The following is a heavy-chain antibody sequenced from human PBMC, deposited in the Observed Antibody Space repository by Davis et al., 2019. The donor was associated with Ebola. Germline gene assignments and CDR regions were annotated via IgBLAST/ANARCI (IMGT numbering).Heavy chain of an antibody. CDR3: ARGRLRWYRTTLNWYFDL. CDR1: GGSVNTGSYY. Sequence: GSLRLSCAVSGGSVNTGSYYWGWIRQPPGKGLEWIGEINHSGSTNYNPSLKSRVTISVDTSKNQFSLKLSSVTAADTAVYYCARGRLRWYRTTLNWYFDLWGRGTWSLSPQ. D-gene: IGHD4-23*01. CDR2: INHSGST. J-gene: IGHJ2*01. V-gene: IGHV4-34*01.